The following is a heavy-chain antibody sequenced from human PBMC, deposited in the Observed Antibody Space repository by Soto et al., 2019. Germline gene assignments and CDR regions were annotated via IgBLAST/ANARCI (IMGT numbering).Heavy chain of an antibody. CDR3: AKDLYGDFDF. CDR1: GFTFSSYG. V-gene: IGHV3-30*18. Sequence: GGSLRLSCVASGFTFSSYGMHWVRQAPGKGLEWVAVISNDGSNKYYADSVKGRFTISRDNSKDTLYLQMNSLTAEDTAVYFCAKDLYGDFDFWGQGTLVTVSS. CDR2: ISNDGSNK. D-gene: IGHD4-17*01. J-gene: IGHJ4*02.